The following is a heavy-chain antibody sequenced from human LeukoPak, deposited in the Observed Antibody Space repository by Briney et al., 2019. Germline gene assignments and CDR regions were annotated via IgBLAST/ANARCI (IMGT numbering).Heavy chain of an antibody. Sequence: PGGSLRLSCVGSGFTFSNFWMHWVRQAPGKGLEWVAVIWYDGSNKYCADSVKGRFTISRDSSKNTLYLQMDSLRAEDTAVYYCARAFGYSSSWNYFDYWGQGTLVTVSS. CDR2: IWYDGSNK. V-gene: IGHV3-33*08. J-gene: IGHJ4*02. D-gene: IGHD6-13*01. CDR3: ARAFGYSSSWNYFDY. CDR1: GFTFSNFW.